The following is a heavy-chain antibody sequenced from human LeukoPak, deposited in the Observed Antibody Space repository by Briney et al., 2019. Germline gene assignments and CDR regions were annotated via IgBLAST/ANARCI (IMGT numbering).Heavy chain of an antibody. J-gene: IGHJ6*02. CDR2: IYYTGSV. CDR1: GGSISSSSYY. CDR3: ARDHSYYFGSQTSTLDV. Sequence: KSSKTLSLTCTVSGGSISSSSYYWGWIRQPPGEGLEWIGYIYYTGSVDYNASLKSRLTISLDTSKNQFSLKLNSVTAADTAVYYCARDHSYYFGSQTSTLDVWGQGTAVTVSS. D-gene: IGHD3-10*01. V-gene: IGHV4-31*03.